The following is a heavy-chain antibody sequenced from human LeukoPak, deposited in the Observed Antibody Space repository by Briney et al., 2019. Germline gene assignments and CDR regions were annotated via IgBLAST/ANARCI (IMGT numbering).Heavy chain of an antibody. V-gene: IGHV4-34*01. J-gene: IGHJ4*02. CDR2: IYYSGST. CDR1: GGSFSGYY. D-gene: IGHD6-6*01. CDR3: ARHYSSSPDFDY. Sequence: NPSQTLSLTCAVYGGSFSGYYWSWIRQPPGKGLEWIGSIYYSGSTYYNPSLKSRVTISVDTSKNQFSLKLSSVTAADTAVYYCARHYSSSPDFDYWGQGTLVTVSS.